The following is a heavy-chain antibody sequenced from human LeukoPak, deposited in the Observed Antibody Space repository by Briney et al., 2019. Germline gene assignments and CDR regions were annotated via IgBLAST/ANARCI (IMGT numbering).Heavy chain of an antibody. CDR2: KYYSGDT. CDR3: ARHRLEGDTFDI. CDR1: GGSINSSDHY. Sequence: PSETLSLTCTVSGGSINSSDHYWAWIRQPPGKGLEWIGSKYYSGDTYYSPSLKSRVTISVDTSRNKFALKLNSVTAADTAVYFCARHRLEGDTFDIWGQGTKVTVSS. D-gene: IGHD3-3*01. J-gene: IGHJ3*02. V-gene: IGHV4-39*01.